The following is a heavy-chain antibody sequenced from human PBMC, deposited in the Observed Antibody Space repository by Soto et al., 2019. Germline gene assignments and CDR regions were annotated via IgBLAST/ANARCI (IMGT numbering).Heavy chain of an antibody. D-gene: IGHD3-10*01. CDR2: TYYESKWYH. V-gene: IGHV6-1*01. J-gene: IGHJ4*02. CDR1: GDSVSSGSAA. CDR3: ARNYYGSGSYYTTFDS. Sequence: QVQLQQSGPGVVKPSQTVSFTCAISGDSVSSGSAAWYWIRQSPSRGLEWLGRTYYESKWYHDYAVFVKSRMTINPDTSKNQFSLQLSSVTPEDTAVYYCARNYYGSGSYYTTFDSWGQGTLVTVSP.